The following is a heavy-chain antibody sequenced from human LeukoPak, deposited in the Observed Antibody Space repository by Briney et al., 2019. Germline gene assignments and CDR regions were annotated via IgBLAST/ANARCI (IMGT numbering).Heavy chain of an antibody. Sequence: GGSLRLSCVASGFTFSSYAMSWVRQAPGRGLEWVSAISGSGGPAYYADSVKGRFTISRDNSKNTVYLQMNRLRAEDTAVYYCAKDLELGPFDYWGQGTLVTVSS. V-gene: IGHV3-23*01. CDR3: AKDLELGPFDY. D-gene: IGHD3-3*01. J-gene: IGHJ4*02. CDR2: ISGSGGPA. CDR1: GFTFSSYA.